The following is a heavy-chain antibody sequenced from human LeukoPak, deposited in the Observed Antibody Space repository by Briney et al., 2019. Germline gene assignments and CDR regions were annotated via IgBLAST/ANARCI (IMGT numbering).Heavy chain of an antibody. CDR1: GGSISSQY. Sequence: SETLSLTCTVSGGSISSQYWSWIRQPPGKGLEWIGYIYSSGSTKYNPSLQSRITISIDTSKNQFSLKLNYVTAADTAVYYCAGVAPHGYSDYWGQGTLVTVSS. CDR2: IYSSGST. V-gene: IGHV4-59*11. J-gene: IGHJ4*02. CDR3: AGVAPHGYSDY.